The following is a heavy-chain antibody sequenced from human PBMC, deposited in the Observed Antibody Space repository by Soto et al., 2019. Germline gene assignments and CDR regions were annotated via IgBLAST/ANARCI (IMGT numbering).Heavy chain of an antibody. CDR3: AREACAWHLADGLDI. CDR1: GFSFSTYS. V-gene: IGHV3-21*01. CDR2: IGRRSDI. Sequence: GGSLRLSCEASGFSFSTYSMHWVRQAPGKGLEWVSSIGRRSDIYYADSVKGRFTISRDNAKNSVSLQMNSLRDEDTAVYYCAREACAWHLADGLDIGGQGTTLTVSS. J-gene: IGHJ6*02.